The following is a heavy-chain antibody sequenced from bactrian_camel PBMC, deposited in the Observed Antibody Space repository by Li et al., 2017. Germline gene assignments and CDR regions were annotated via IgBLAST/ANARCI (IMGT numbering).Heavy chain of an antibody. Sequence: QVQLVESGGGSVQVGGSLRLSCEASGYKYNDYCMGWFRQGPGKEREWVGHFDSDGASSIADPVKGRFTISKDSAKSVLYLQMDSLKPEDTAVYYCAAVGSCGTWKLSFLRLRKESYNYWSQGTQVTVS. V-gene: IGHV3S1*01. D-gene: IGHD1*01. CDR2: FDSDGAS. CDR3: AAVGSCGTWKLSFLRLRKESYNY. J-gene: IGHJ4*01. CDR1: GYKYNDYC.